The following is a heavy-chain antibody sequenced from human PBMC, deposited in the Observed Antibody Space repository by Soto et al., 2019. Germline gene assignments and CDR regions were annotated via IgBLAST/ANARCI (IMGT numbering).Heavy chain of an antibody. CDR1: AFTLSSES. D-gene: IGHD3-3*01. CDR3: AKDESSMESPNFDY. Sequence: RGSLRLSCAAPAFTLSSESMSWVRQAPGKGLEWVSAITGSGGSTYYADSVKGRSTISRDNSKNTLYLQMNSLRAEDTAVYYFAKDESSMESPNFDYWGQGTLVTGSS. V-gene: IGHV3-23*01. CDR2: ITGSGGST. J-gene: IGHJ4*02.